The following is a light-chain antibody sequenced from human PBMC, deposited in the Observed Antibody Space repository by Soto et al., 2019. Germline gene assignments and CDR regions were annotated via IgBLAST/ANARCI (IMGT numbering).Light chain of an antibody. V-gene: IGKV1-39*01. CDR1: QTISTY. CDR2: DAS. J-gene: IGKJ4*01. Sequence: DIQMTQSPSSLSASIGDRVTITCRASQTISTYLNWYQQRPGKAPKLLIYDASRLQNAVPPRFSGSGSGTEFTLTISSLQPDDLATYYCQQYGSYPLTFGGGTKVEIK. CDR3: QQYGSYPLT.